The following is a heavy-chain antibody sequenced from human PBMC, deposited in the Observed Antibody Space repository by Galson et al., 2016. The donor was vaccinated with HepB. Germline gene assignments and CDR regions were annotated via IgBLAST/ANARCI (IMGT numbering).Heavy chain of an antibody. CDR2: IYGGGST. J-gene: IGHJ6*02. Sequence: SLRLSCAASGISVRSTYMTWVRQAPGKGLEWISVIYGGGSTYYADSVKGRFTISRDNSRNTLHLRMNNLRVEDTAIYYCARGGTTGVLFGLDVWGQGTTVTVSS. CDR3: ARGGTTGVLFGLDV. D-gene: IGHD1/OR15-1a*01. V-gene: IGHV3-66*01. CDR1: GISVRSTY.